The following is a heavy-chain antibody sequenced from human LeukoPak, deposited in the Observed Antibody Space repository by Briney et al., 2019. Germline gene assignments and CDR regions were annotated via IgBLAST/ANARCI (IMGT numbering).Heavy chain of an antibody. CDR3: ARDGDGHPSPDYYYYYYMDV. J-gene: IGHJ6*03. D-gene: IGHD5-24*01. V-gene: IGHV1-46*01. CDR2: INPSGGST. CDR1: GYTFTSYY. Sequence: ASVKVSCKASGYTFTSYYMHWVRQAPGQGLEWMGIINPSGGSTSYAQKFQGRVTMTRDTSTSTAYMELSSLRSEDTAVYYCARDGDGHPSPDYYYYYYMDVWGKGTTVTVSS.